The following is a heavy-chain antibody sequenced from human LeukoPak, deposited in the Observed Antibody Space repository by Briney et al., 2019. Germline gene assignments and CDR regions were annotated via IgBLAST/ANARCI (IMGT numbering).Heavy chain of an antibody. CDR3: ARHRMYYYDSSGRGVADAFDI. J-gene: IGHJ3*02. CDR2: IYYSGST. CDR1: GGSISSSGYY. D-gene: IGHD3-22*01. V-gene: IGHV4-39*01. Sequence: KASETLSLTCTVSGGSISSSGYYWGWIRQPPGKGLEWIGSIYYSGSTYYNPSLKSRVTISVDTSKNQFSLKLSSVTAADTAVYYCARHRMYYYDSSGRGVADAFDIWGQGTMVTVSS.